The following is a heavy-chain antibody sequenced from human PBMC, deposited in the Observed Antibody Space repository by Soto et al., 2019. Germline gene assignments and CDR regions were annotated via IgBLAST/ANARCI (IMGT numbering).Heavy chain of an antibody. CDR3: AREDGGKIDY. CDR1: GGSISSGGYY. CDR2: IYYSGST. D-gene: IGHD2-15*01. Sequence: QVQLQESGPGLVKPSQTLSLTCTVSGGSISSGGYYWSWIRQHPGKGLEWIGYIYYSGSTYYNPPHHSRVTISVDTSKNPFALKLSSVTAADTAVYYCAREDGGKIDYWGQGTLVTVSS. V-gene: IGHV4-31*03. J-gene: IGHJ4*02.